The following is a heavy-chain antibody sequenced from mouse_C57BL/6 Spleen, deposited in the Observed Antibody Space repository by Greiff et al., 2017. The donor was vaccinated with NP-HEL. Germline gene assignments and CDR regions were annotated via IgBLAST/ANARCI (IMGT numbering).Heavy chain of an antibody. CDR2: ISSGGSYT. CDR3: ARPSSSPAWFAY. V-gene: IGHV5-6*01. J-gene: IGHJ3*01. CDR1: GFTFSSYG. Sequence: VQLKESGGDLVKPGGSLKLSCAASGFTFSSYGMSWVRQTPDKRLEWVATISSGGSYTYYPDSVKGRFTISRDNAKNTLYLQMSSLKSEDTAMYYCARPSSSPAWFAYWGQGTLVTVSA. D-gene: IGHD1-1*01.